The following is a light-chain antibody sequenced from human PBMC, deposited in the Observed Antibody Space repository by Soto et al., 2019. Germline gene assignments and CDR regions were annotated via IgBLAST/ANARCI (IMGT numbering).Light chain of an antibody. J-gene: IGLJ2*01. CDR2: DVS. V-gene: IGLV2-14*01. Sequence: QTVVTQPASVSGSPGQSITISCTGTGSDVGGSNSVSWYQQHPGKAPKLMIYDVSNWPSGVSNRFSGSKSGNTASLTISGLQAEDEADYYCSSYTTSSALKVVFGGGTQLTVL. CDR1: GSDVGGSNS. CDR3: SSYTTSSALKVV.